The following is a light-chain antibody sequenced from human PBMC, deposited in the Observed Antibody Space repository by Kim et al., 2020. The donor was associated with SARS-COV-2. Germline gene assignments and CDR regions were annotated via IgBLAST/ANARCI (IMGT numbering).Light chain of an antibody. CDR2: SAS. CDR3: QRTISALIT. J-gene: IGKJ5*01. CDR1: QGISRY. V-gene: IGKV1-27*01. Sequence: DIQLTQSPSSLSASVGDRVTITCRVSQGISRYLNWYRQKPGKVPNLLIYSASNLQSGVPSRFSGSGSGTDFTLTISSLQPEDAATYYAQRTISALITFGQGTRMEIK.